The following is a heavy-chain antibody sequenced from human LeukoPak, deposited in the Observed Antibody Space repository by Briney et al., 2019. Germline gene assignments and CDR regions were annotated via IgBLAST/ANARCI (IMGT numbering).Heavy chain of an antibody. Sequence: PGGSLRLSCAASGFTFSSYAMSWVRQAPGKGLEWVSAISGSGGSTYYADSVKGRFTISRDNSKNTLYLQMNSLRAEDTAVYYCAKDIVVVVAEKDYFDYWGRGTLVTVSS. J-gene: IGHJ4*02. CDR3: AKDIVVVVAEKDYFDY. CDR1: GFTFSSYA. CDR2: ISGSGGST. V-gene: IGHV3-23*01. D-gene: IGHD2-15*01.